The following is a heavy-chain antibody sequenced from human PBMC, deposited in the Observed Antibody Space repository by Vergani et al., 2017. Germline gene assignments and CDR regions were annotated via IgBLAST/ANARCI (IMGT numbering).Heavy chain of an antibody. CDR1: GGSISSYY. CDR2: IYYSGST. Sequence: QVQLQESGPGLVKPSETLSLTCTVSGGSISSYYWSWIRQPPGKGLEWIGYIYYSGSTNYNPSLKSRVTMSVDTSKNQFSLKLSSVTAADTAVYYCARIGGSYASCDIWGQGTMVTVSS. J-gene: IGHJ3*02. D-gene: IGHD1-26*01. CDR3: ARIGGSYASCDI. V-gene: IGHV4-59*12.